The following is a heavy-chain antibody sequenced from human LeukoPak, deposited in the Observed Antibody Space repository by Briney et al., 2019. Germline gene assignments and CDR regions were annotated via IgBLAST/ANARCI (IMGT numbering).Heavy chain of an antibody. D-gene: IGHD1-20*01. CDR1: GGTFSSYA. CDR2: IIPIFGTA. Sequence: SVKVSCKASGGTFSSYAISWVRQAPGQGLEWMGGIIPIFGTANYAQKFQGRVTITADESTSTAYVELSSLRSEDTAVYYCARDQPPRITGTHPSRFDPWGQGTLVTVSS. CDR3: ARDQPPRITGTHPSRFDP. J-gene: IGHJ5*02. V-gene: IGHV1-69*01.